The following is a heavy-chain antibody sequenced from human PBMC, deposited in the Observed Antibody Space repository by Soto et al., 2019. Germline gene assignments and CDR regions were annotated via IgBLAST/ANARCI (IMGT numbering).Heavy chain of an antibody. V-gene: IGHV3-23*01. CDR2: ISGSGDST. D-gene: IGHD3-16*01. Sequence: EVQLLESGGGLVQPGGSLRLSCAASGFTFSSYAMSWVRQAPGKGLEWVSAISGSGDSTYYADSVKGRFTISRDNSKNTLYLQMNSLRAEDTAVYYCEAFGYNRNWYFDLWGRGTLVTVSS. CDR3: EAFGYNRNWYFDL. J-gene: IGHJ2*01. CDR1: GFTFSSYA.